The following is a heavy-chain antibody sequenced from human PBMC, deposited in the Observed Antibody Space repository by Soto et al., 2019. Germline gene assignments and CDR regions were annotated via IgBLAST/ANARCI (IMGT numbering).Heavy chain of an antibody. Sequence: QVQLVQSGAEVKKPGASVKVSCKASGYTFTSYGISWVRQAPGQGLEWMGWISGYNGNTNYAQNHQGRVTMTTDTSTSPAYMELRSLRSDDTAVYYCARDDADTAMVTNYGMDVWRQGTKVTVSS. CDR1: GYTFTSYG. CDR3: ARDDADTAMVTNYGMDV. D-gene: IGHD5-18*01. V-gene: IGHV1-18*01. J-gene: IGHJ6*02. CDR2: ISGYNGNT.